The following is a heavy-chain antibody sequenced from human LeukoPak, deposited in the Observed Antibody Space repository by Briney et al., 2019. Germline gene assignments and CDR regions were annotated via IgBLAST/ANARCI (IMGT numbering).Heavy chain of an antibody. CDR1: GFTFDDYA. D-gene: IGHD6-13*01. J-gene: IGHJ4*02. V-gene: IGHV3-9*01. Sequence: PGGSLRLSCAASGFTFDDYAMHWVRQAPGKGLEWVSGISWNSGSIGYADSVKGRFTISRDNAKNTLYLQMNSLRAEDTAVYYCARDPKQQLVLWYFDYWGQGNLVTVSS. CDR3: ARDPKQQLVLWYFDY. CDR2: ISWNSGSI.